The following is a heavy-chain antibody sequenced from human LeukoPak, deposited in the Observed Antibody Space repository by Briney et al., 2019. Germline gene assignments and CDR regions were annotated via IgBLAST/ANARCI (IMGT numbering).Heavy chain of an antibody. CDR1: GFTFSSYG. Sequence: TGESLRLSCAASGFTFSSYGMSWVRQAPGKGLEWVAVISYDGSNKYYADSVKGRFTTSRDNSKNTLHLQMNSLRAEDTAVYYCAKDREGGLDYWGQGTLVTVSS. V-gene: IGHV3-30*18. J-gene: IGHJ4*02. CDR3: AKDREGGLDY. CDR2: ISYDGSNK.